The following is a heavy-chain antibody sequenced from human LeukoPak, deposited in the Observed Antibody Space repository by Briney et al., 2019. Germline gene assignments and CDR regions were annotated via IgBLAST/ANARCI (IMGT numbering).Heavy chain of an antibody. CDR1: GGSISSSSYY. D-gene: IGHD3-10*01. J-gene: IGHJ4*02. Sequence: PSETLSLTCTVSGGSISSSSYYWGWIRQPPGKGLEWIGSIYYSGSTYYNPSLKSRVTISVDTSKNQFSLKLSSVTAADTAVYYCARFRSGSYYNIDYWGQGTLVTVSS. CDR2: IYYSGST. V-gene: IGHV4-39*01. CDR3: ARFRSGSYYNIDY.